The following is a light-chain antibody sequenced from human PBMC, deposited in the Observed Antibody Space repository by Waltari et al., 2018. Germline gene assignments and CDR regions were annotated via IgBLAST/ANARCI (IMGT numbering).Light chain of an antibody. CDR1: SGHSNYA. CDR2: LHSDGSH. J-gene: IGLJ2*01. V-gene: IGLV4-69*01. CDR3: QTWGTGIHVV. Sequence: QLVLTQSPSASASLGASVKLTCTLSSGHSNYAIAWHPQQPETGPRYLMKLHSDGSHIKGDGIPDRFSGSSSGAERYLTISSLQSEDEADYYCQTWGTGIHVVFGGGTKLTVL.